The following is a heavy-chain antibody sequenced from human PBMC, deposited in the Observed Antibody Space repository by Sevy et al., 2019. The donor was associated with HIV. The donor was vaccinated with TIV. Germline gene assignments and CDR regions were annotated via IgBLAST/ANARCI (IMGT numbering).Heavy chain of an antibody. CDR3: AKDRVWELGDAFGF. CDR2: LRGSGGST. CDR1: GFTFSSYA. Sequence: GGSLRLSCAASGFTFSSYAMNWVRQAPGKGLEWVSGLRGSGGSTNYADSVKGRFTISRDNSKNTLYLQMSSLRAEDRAVYYCAKDRVWELGDAFGFWGQGTMVTVSS. D-gene: IGHD6-13*01. V-gene: IGHV3-23*01. J-gene: IGHJ3*01.